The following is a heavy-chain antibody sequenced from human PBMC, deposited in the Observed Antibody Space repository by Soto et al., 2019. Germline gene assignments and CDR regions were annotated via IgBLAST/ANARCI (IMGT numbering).Heavy chain of an antibody. CDR3: ARDRSSGYYFRDAFDI. Sequence: GGSLRLSCAASGFTFSSYWMHWVRQAPGKGLVWVSRINRDGSSTSYADSVKGRFTISRDNAKNTLYLQMNSLRAEDTAVYYCARDRSSGYYFRDAFDIWGQGTMVTVSS. J-gene: IGHJ3*02. V-gene: IGHV3-74*01. CDR2: INRDGSST. D-gene: IGHD3-22*01. CDR1: GFTFSSYW.